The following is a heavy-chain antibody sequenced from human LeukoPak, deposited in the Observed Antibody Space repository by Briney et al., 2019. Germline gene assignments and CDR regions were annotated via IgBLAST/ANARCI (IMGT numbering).Heavy chain of an antibody. J-gene: IGHJ4*02. CDR1: GFTFDDYA. CDR2: ISRNSGSI. CDR3: AKDPEKGSSSYYFDY. D-gene: IGHD6-13*01. Sequence: GGSLRLSCAASGFTFDDYAMHWVRQAPGKGLEWVSGISRNSGSIGYADSVKGRFTISRDNAKNSLYLQMNSLRAEDTALYYCAKDPEKGSSSYYFDYWGQGTLVTVSS. V-gene: IGHV3-9*01.